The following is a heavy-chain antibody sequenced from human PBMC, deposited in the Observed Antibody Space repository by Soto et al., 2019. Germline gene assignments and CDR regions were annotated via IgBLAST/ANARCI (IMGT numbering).Heavy chain of an antibody. V-gene: IGHV1-3*01. J-gene: IGHJ6*02. CDR3: AVRTADQDYYYGMDV. D-gene: IGHD1-1*01. CDR2: INAGNGNT. Sequence: ASVKVSCKASGYTFTSYAMNWVRQAPGQRLEWMGWINAGNGNTKYSQKFQGRVTITRDTSASTAYMELSSLRSEDTAVYYCAVRTADQDYYYGMDVWGQGTTVTVSS. CDR1: GYTFTSYA.